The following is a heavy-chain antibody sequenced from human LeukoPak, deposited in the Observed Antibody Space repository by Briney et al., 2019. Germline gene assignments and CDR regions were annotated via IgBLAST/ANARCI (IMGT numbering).Heavy chain of an antibody. D-gene: IGHD5-12*01. CDR2: ISSSSSYI. CDR1: GFPFSSYS. V-gene: IGHV3-21*01. CDR3: ARASVATMTYWYFDL. Sequence: GGSLRLSCAASGFPFSSYSMNWVRQAPGKGLEWGSSISSSSSYIYYADSVKGRFTISRDNAKNSLYLQMNRLRAEDTAVYYCARASVATMTYWYFDLWGRGTLVTVSS. J-gene: IGHJ2*01.